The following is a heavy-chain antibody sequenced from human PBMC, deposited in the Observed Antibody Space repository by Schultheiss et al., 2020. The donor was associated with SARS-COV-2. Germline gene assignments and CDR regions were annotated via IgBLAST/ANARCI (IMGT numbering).Heavy chain of an antibody. D-gene: IGHD2-2*01. Sequence: GGSLRLSCAASGFTFSSYAMHWVRQAPGKGLVWVSRIDNDGSTTNYADSVKGRFTISRDNSKNTLYLQMNSLRAEDTAVYYCATVPRIVVVPAGGWFDPWGQGTLVTVSS. CDR1: GFTFSSYA. V-gene: IGHV3-74*01. CDR3: ATVPRIVVVPAGGWFDP. CDR2: IDNDGSTT. J-gene: IGHJ5*02.